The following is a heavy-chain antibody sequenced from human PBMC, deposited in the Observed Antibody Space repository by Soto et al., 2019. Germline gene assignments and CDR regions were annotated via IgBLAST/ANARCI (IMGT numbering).Heavy chain of an antibody. D-gene: IGHD2-21*02. CDR3: VQSRCGGDCLQSYSSHSYYGLDV. Sequence: QITLKESGPTLVKPTQTLTLTCTFSGFSLSTTGVGVGWIRQPPGKALEWLALIYWDDDKRYNPSLNSRLTITKDTSKNXVRLXMXHMDPVDTATYYCVQSRCGGDCLQSYSSHSYYGLDVWGQGTTVTVSS. CDR2: IYWDDDK. V-gene: IGHV2-5*02. J-gene: IGHJ6*02. CDR1: GFSLSTTGVG.